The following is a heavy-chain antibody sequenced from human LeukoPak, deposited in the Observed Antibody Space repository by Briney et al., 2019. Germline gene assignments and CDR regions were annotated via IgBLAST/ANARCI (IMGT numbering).Heavy chain of an antibody. CDR3: ARDSQDYGDYVDY. CDR1: GYTFTSYG. V-gene: IGHV1-18*01. D-gene: IGHD4-17*01. J-gene: IGHJ4*02. Sequence: ASVKVSCKASGYTFTSYGISWVRQAPGQGLEWMGWISTYKTNTKYAQKFQGRLTMTTDTSTNSAYMELRSPRSDDTAVYYCARDSQDYGDYVDYWGQGTLVTVSS. CDR2: ISTYKTNT.